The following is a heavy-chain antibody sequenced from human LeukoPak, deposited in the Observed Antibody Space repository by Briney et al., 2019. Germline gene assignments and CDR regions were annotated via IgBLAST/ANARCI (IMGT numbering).Heavy chain of an antibody. Sequence: GGSLRLSCAASGFTFSDYYMSWIRQAPGKGLEWVSYISSSCSTIYYADSVKGRFTISRDNAKNSLYLQMNSLRDEDTDVYYCARADGYNYKTQGYWGQGTLVTVSS. V-gene: IGHV3-11*04. J-gene: IGHJ4*02. CDR3: ARADGYNYKTQGY. CDR2: ISSSCSTI. D-gene: IGHD5-24*01. CDR1: GFTFSDYY.